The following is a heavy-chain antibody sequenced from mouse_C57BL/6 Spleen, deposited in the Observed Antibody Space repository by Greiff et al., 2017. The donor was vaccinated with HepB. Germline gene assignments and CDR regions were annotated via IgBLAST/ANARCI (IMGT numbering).Heavy chain of an antibody. CDR1: GYTFTNYW. CDR3: VKSPPVEATPFAY. J-gene: IGHJ2*01. D-gene: IGHD1-1*01. V-gene: IGHV1-63*01. CDR2: IYPGGGYT. Sequence: QVQLQQPGAELVRPGTSVKMSCKASGYTFTNYWIGWAKQRPGHGLEWIGDIYPGGGYTNYNEKFKGKATLTADKSSSTAYMQFSSLTSDDSAIYSSVKSPPVEATPFAYWGQGTTLTVSS.